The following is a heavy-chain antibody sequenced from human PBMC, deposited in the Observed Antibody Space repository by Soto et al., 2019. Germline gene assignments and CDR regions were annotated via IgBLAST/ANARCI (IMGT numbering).Heavy chain of an antibody. V-gene: IGHV3-7*01. CDR3: ARELSWSGKDY. CDR1: GVPYSTYT. CDR2: IEHDSTRS. J-gene: IGHJ4*02. Sequence: GGSLRLSCAASGVPYSTYTMHWVRQAPGKGLEWVANIEHDSTRSSYLDSVKGRFTVSRDNSRNLLFLQMNSLRVEDTAVYYCARELSWSGKDYWGQGTQVTVSS. D-gene: IGHD3-10*01.